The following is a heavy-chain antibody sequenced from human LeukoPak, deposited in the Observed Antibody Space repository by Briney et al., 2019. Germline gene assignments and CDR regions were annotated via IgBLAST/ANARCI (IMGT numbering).Heavy chain of an antibody. V-gene: IGHV1-2*02. CDR2: INPNSGGT. CDR1: GYTFTGYY. J-gene: IGHJ4*02. CDR3: ARVRYGYSTTWEPPRDYFDN. D-gene: IGHD5-12*01. Sequence: ASVKVSCKASGYTFTGYYMHWVRQAPGQGLEWMGWINPNSGGTNYAQKFQGRVTMTRDTSTSTAYMELISLRSDDTAVYFCARVRYGYSTTWEPPRDYFDNWGRGTLVTVSS.